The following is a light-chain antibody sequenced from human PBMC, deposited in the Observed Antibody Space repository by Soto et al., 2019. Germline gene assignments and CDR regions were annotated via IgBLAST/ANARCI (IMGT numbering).Light chain of an antibody. CDR2: GAS. V-gene: IGKV3-20*01. CDR1: QSVSSSY. Sequence: GTLSLSPGERATLSCRASQSVSSSYLAWYQQKPGQAPRLLIYGASSRATGIPDRFSGSGSGTDFTLTISRLEPEDFAVYYCQQYGSSPWTFGQGTKVDIK. J-gene: IGKJ1*01. CDR3: QQYGSSPWT.